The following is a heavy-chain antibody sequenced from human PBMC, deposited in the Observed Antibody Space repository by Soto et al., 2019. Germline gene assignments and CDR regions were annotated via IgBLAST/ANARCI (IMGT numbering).Heavy chain of an antibody. CDR3: AREYRSSSGRFDN. V-gene: IGHV1-69*13. J-gene: IGHJ4*02. Sequence: SVKVSCKASGGSFSSYAISWVRQAPGQGLVWMGGIIPIFGTPSYAQKFQGRVTITADESTSTAYMELSSLRSEDTAVYYCAREYRSSSGRFDNWGQGTLVTVSS. CDR1: GGSFSSYA. CDR2: IIPIFGTP. D-gene: IGHD6-6*01.